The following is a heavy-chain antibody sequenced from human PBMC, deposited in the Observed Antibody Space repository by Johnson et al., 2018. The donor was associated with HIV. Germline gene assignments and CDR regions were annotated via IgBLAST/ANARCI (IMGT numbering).Heavy chain of an antibody. CDR2: IKSKTDGGTT. CDR1: GLTFTNAY. D-gene: IGHD6-13*01. J-gene: IGHJ3*02. V-gene: IGHV3-15*05. CDR3: STGFSSWAFDI. Sequence: EMQLVESGGGLVKPGESFRLSCEVSGLTFTNAYMSWVRQAPGKGLEWVGRIKSKTDGGTTDYAAPVKGKFSISRDDSKNTLYLQMNSLKTEDTAVYYCSTGFSSWAFDIWGQGTMVTVSS.